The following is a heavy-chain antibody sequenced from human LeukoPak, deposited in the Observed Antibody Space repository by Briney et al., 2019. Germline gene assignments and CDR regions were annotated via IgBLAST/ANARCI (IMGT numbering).Heavy chain of an antibody. V-gene: IGHV1-69-2*01. J-gene: IGHJ3*02. CDR1: GYTFSDYY. CDR3: ATLIVGATQPQHGAFDI. D-gene: IGHD1-26*01. CDR2: VDPEDGET. Sequence: ASVKISCKVSGYTFSDYYMHWVQQAPGKGLEWMGLVDPEDGETIYAEKFQGRVTISADTSTDTAYMELSSLRSEDTAVYYCATLIVGATQPQHGAFDIWGQGTMVTVSP.